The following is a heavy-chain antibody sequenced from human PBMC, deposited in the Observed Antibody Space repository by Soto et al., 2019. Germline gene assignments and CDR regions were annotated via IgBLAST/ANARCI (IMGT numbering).Heavy chain of an antibody. CDR3: ARARIVGATTGYYYGMDV. Sequence: ASVKVSCKASGGTFSSYAISWVRQAPGQGLEWMGGIIPISGTANYAQKFQGRVTITADESTSTAYMELSSLRSEDTAVYYCARARIVGATTGYYYGMDVWGQGTTVTVSS. D-gene: IGHD1-26*01. CDR2: IIPISGTA. V-gene: IGHV1-69*13. J-gene: IGHJ6*02. CDR1: GGTFSSYA.